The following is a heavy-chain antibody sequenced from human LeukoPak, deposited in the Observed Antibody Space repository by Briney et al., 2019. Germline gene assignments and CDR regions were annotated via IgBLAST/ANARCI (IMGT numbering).Heavy chain of an antibody. V-gene: IGHV3-23*01. J-gene: IGHJ4*02. CDR1: GFTFSSYA. D-gene: IGHD6-19*01. CDR3: AISAGYSSGWLHFDY. Sequence: GGSLRLSCAASGFTFSSYAMSWVRQAPGKGLEWVSAISGSGGSTYYADSVKGRFTISRDNSKNTLYLQMNSLRAEDTAVYCCAISAGYSSGWLHFDYWGQGTLVTVSS. CDR2: ISGSGGST.